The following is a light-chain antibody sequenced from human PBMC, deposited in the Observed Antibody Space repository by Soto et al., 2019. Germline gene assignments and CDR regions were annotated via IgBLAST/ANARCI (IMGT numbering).Light chain of an antibody. CDR1: QSIASH. J-gene: IGKJ1*01. Sequence: DIQMTQSPSSLSASVGDRVTITCRASQSIASHLNWYQQKPRKAPELLIYATTSLQSGVPSRFSGSGSVTDFTLTISSLQPEDFATYYCQQSSSTPKTFGQGTKVEIK. CDR3: QQSSSTPKT. CDR2: ATT. V-gene: IGKV1-39*01.